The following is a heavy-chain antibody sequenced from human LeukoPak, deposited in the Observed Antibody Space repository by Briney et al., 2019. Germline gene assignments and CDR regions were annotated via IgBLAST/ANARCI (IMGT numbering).Heavy chain of an antibody. CDR1: GFTFDDYA. CDR3: AKSGDSEYSSSSDYFDY. Sequence: GGSLRLSCAASGFTFDDYAMHWVRQAPGKGLEWVSGISWNSGSIGYADSVKGRFTISRDNAKNSLYLQMNSLRAEDMALYYCAKSGDSEYSSSSDYFDYWGQGTLVTVSS. V-gene: IGHV3-9*03. J-gene: IGHJ4*02. CDR2: ISWNSGSI. D-gene: IGHD6-6*01.